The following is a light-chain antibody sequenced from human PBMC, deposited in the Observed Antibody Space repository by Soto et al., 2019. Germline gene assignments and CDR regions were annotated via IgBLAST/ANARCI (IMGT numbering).Light chain of an antibody. CDR3: CSYAATYTSV. V-gene: IGLV2-11*01. CDR1: SSDVGTSNY. Sequence: QSVLTQPRSVSGSPGQSVTISCTGTSSDVGTSNYVSWYQQHPGKAPKLMIYDVTTRPSGVPDRFSASKSGNTASLTISGLQADDEADYYCCSYAATYTSVFGTGTKVTVL. CDR2: DVT. J-gene: IGLJ1*01.